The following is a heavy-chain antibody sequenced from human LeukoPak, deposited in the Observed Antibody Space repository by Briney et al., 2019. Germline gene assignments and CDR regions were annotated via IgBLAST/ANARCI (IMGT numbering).Heavy chain of an antibody. D-gene: IGHD5-18*01. Sequence: SETLSLTCAVYGGSISSYYWSWIRQPPGKGLEWIGYIYYSGSTNYNPSLKSRVTISLDTSKNQFSLKVGSMTAADTAVYYCARAGGYGLIDYWGQGTMVTVSS. V-gene: IGHV4-59*12. CDR1: GGSISSYY. CDR3: ARAGGYGLIDY. J-gene: IGHJ4*02. CDR2: IYYSGST.